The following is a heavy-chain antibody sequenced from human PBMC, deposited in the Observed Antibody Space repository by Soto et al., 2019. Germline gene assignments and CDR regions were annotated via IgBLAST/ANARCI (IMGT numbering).Heavy chain of an antibody. D-gene: IGHD4-17*01. V-gene: IGHV4-39*02. CDR3: ARDNYGDTYYFDY. Sequence: SETLSLTCTVSGGSVSSSSCYWGWIRQPPGKGLEWIGSIYYSGSTYYNPSLKSRVTISVDTSKNQFSLKLSSVTAADTAVYYCARDNYGDTYYFDYWGQGTLVTVSS. CDR2: IYYSGST. CDR1: GGSVSSSSCY. J-gene: IGHJ4*02.